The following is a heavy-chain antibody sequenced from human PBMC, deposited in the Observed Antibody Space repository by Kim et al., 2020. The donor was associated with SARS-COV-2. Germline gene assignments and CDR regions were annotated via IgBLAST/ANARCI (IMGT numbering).Heavy chain of an antibody. Sequence: YLDYAISVKSRITINSDTSKNQFSLQLNSVTPEDTAVYYCARDRARQFDYWGQGTLVTVSS. V-gene: IGHV6-1*01. D-gene: IGHD3-10*01. CDR2: YL. J-gene: IGHJ4*02. CDR3: ARDRARQFDY.